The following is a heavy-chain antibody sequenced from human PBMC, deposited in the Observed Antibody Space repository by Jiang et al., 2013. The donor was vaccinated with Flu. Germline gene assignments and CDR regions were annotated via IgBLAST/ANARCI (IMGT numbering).Heavy chain of an antibody. CDR3: ARETSHTGYYHYDSGYQSYFDS. CDR2: VSHSGNT. D-gene: IGHD3-22*01. V-gene: IGHV4-4*02. Sequence: GLVKPSGPCPSAALSLMAPSAVVTGGVGSASPHGRGWSGLGKVSHSGNTNYKPSLRSRVTMSLDKSTNQFSLRLSSVTAADTAVYYCARETSHTGYYHYDSGYQSYFDSWGQGTLVTVSS. CDR1: MAPSAVVTG. J-gene: IGHJ4*02.